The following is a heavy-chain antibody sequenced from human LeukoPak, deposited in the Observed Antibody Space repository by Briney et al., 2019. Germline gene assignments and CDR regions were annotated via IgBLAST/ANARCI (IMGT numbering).Heavy chain of an antibody. CDR2: ISGSGGST. J-gene: IGHJ3*02. V-gene: IGHV3-23*01. CDR3: AEGGYCSSTSCYGVDAFDI. D-gene: IGHD2-2*01. Sequence: PGGSLRLSCAASGFTFSSYAMSWVRQAPGKGLEWVSAISGSGGSTYYADSVKGRFTISRDNSKNTLYLQMNSLRAEDTAVYYCAEGGYCSSTSCYGVDAFDIWGQGTMVTVSS. CDR1: GFTFSSYA.